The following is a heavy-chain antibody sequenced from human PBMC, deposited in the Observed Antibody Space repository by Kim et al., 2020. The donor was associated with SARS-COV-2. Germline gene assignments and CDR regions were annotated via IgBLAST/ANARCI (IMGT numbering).Heavy chain of an antibody. D-gene: IGHD6-19*01. CDR2: TYYRSKWYN. CDR3: AREQAVAGISVPLYYFDY. Sequence: SQTLSLTCAISGDSVSSNSAAWNWIRQSPSRGLEWLGRTYYRSKWYNDYAVSVKSRITINPDTSKNQFSLQLNSVTPEDTAVYYCAREQAVAGISVPLYYFDYWGQGTLVTVSS. V-gene: IGHV6-1*01. J-gene: IGHJ4*02. CDR1: GDSVSSNSAA.